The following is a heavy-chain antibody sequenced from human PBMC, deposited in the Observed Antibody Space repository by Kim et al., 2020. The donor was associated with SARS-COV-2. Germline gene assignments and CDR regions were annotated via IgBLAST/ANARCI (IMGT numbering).Heavy chain of an antibody. V-gene: IGHV3-21*01. J-gene: IGHJ4*02. Sequence: GGSLRLSCAASGFTFSSYSMNWVRQAPGKGLEWVSSISSSSSYIYYADSVKGRFTISRDNAKHSLYLQMNSLRAEDTAVYYCASPRIAAAGRSDYWGQGTLVTVSS. CDR1: GFTFSSYS. CDR3: ASPRIAAAGRSDY. CDR2: ISSSSSYI. D-gene: IGHD6-13*01.